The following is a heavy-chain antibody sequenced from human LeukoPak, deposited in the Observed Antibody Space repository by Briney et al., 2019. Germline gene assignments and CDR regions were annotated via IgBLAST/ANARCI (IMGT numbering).Heavy chain of an antibody. CDR1: GGSISSYY. CDR3: ARAEGSYYYDLNYYGMDV. Sequence: SETLSLTCTVSGGSISSYYWSWIRQPPGKGLEWIGYIYYSGSTNYNPSLKSRVTISVDTSKNQFSLKLSSVTAADTAVYYCARAEGSYYYDLNYYGMDVWGQGTTVTVSS. V-gene: IGHV4-59*01. J-gene: IGHJ6*02. CDR2: IYYSGST. D-gene: IGHD3-22*01.